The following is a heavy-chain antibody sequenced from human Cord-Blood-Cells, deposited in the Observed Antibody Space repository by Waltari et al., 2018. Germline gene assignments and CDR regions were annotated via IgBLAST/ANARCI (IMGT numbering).Heavy chain of an antibody. CDR2: TYHRSKWYN. J-gene: IGHJ4*02. CDR1: GDSVSSNSAA. CDR3: ARGHPGATDY. V-gene: IGHV6-1*01. Sequence: QVQLQQSGPGLVKPSQTLSLTCAISGDSVSSNSAAWNWIRQSPSRGLEWQGSTYHRSKWYNDYAVSVSSRLTINPCPAKNQFSLQLNSVTPEDTAVYYCARGHPGATDYWGQGTLVTVAS. D-gene: IGHD7-27*01.